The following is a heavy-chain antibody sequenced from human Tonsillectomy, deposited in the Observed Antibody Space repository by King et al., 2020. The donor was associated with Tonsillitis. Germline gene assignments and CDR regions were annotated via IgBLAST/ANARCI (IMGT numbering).Heavy chain of an antibody. CDR2: IKQDGSEK. CDR3: ASGSGWVFDY. J-gene: IGHJ4*02. D-gene: IGHD6-25*01. CDR1: GFTFSSFW. V-gene: IGHV3-7*01. Sequence: VQLVESGGGLVQPGGSLRLSCAASGFTFSSFWMSWVRQAPGKGLEWLAIIKQDGSEKRYVDSVKGRFTISRDNAKNSLYLQMNSLRAEDTAVYYCASGSGWVFDYWGQGTLVTVSS.